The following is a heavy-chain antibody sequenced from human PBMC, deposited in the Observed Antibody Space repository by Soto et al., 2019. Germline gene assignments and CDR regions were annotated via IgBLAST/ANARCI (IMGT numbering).Heavy chain of an antibody. V-gene: IGHV3-74*01. CDR3: ARVLKSSGWDNDVFDI. D-gene: IGHD6-19*01. J-gene: IGHJ3*02. CDR2: TNGDGSRI. Sequence: EVQLLESGGGLVQPGGSLRLSCAASAFTLSSYWMHWVRQAPGKGLVWGSRTNGDGSRISYADSVKGRFTISRDDAKNTLYLQMNSLRAADTAVYYCARVLKSSGWDNDVFDIWGQGTMVTVSS. CDR1: AFTLSSYW.